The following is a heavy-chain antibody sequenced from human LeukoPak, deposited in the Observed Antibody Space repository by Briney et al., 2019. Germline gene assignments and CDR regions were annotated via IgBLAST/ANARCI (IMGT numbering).Heavy chain of an antibody. V-gene: IGHV3-21*05. CDR3: ARLQWPQLRAFDI. Sequence: PGRSLRLSCAASGFSFSTFGMHWARRAPGKGLEWVSYINDDSTDIHYADSVKGRFSISRDNAKNTLYLQMDSLRADDTAVYYCARLQWPQLRAFDIWGQATMVTVSS. D-gene: IGHD5-24*01. CDR1: GFSFSTFG. J-gene: IGHJ3*02. CDR2: INDDSTDI.